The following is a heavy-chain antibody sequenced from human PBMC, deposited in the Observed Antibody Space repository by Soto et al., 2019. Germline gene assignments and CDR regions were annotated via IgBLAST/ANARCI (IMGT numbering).Heavy chain of an antibody. CDR3: ASRDPGTSVDY. D-gene: IGHD1-7*01. CDR1: GGSFTSNNW. V-gene: IGHV4-4*02. CDR2: IYRTGST. Sequence: QVQLQESGPGLVKPSGTLSLTCAVSGGSFTSNNWWTWVRQPPGQGLEWIGEIYRTGSTNYNPSLNSLVTIPLDKTENQFSLNVTSLTAADTAVYYCASRDPGTSVDYWGQGTLVTVSS. J-gene: IGHJ4*02.